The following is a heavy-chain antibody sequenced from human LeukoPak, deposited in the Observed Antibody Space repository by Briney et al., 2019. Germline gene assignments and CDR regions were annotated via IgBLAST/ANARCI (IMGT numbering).Heavy chain of an antibody. Sequence: GGSLRLSWAASGFTVSSNYMSWVRQAPGEGLEWGSVIYSGGNTYYSDSVKGRFTISRDNSKNTLYLQMNSLRAEDTAVYYCASGYCSGGHCYSVYFQHWGQGTLVTVSS. CDR2: IYSGGNT. J-gene: IGHJ1*01. CDR3: ASGYCSGGHCYSVYFQH. D-gene: IGHD2-15*01. V-gene: IGHV3-53*01. CDR1: GFTVSSNY.